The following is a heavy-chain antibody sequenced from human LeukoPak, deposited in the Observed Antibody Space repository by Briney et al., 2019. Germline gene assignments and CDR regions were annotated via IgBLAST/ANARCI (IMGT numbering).Heavy chain of an antibody. CDR2: IYYSGST. Sequence: KSSETLSLTCTVSGGSISSYYWSWIRQPPGKGLEWIGYIYYSGSTNYNPSLKSRVTISVDTSKNQFSLKLSSVTAADTAVYYCAAGASQWFGTGNFDYWGQGTLVTVSS. J-gene: IGHJ4*02. D-gene: IGHD3-10*01. V-gene: IGHV4-59*01. CDR1: GGSISSYY. CDR3: AAGASQWFGTGNFDY.